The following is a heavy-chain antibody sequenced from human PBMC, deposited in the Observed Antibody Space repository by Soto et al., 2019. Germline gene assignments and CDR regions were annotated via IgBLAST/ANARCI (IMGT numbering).Heavy chain of an antibody. Sequence: QVQLVQSGAEVKKPGASVKVSCKASGYTFTSYAMHWVRQAPGQRLEWMGWINAGNGNTKYSQKFQGRVTITRDTSASTAYMELSSLRSEDTAVYYCVRYATTGPTRYNWFDPWGQGTLVTVSS. V-gene: IGHV1-3*01. CDR3: VRYATTGPTRYNWFDP. D-gene: IGHD1-26*01. CDR2: INAGNGNT. CDR1: GYTFTSYA. J-gene: IGHJ5*02.